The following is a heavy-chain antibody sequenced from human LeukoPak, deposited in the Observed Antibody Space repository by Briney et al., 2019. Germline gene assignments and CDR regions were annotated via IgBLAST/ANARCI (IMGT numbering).Heavy chain of an antibody. V-gene: IGHV4-38-2*02. D-gene: IGHD3-10*01. CDR2: IYHSGST. CDR1: GYSISSGYY. CDR3: AREGLVRGVGWFDP. J-gene: IGHJ5*02. Sequence: SETLSLTCTVSGYSISSGYYWGWIRQPPGKGLEWIGSIYHSGSTYYNPSLKSRVTISVDTSKNQFSLKLSSVTAADTAVYYCAREGLVRGVGWFDPWGQGTLVTVSS.